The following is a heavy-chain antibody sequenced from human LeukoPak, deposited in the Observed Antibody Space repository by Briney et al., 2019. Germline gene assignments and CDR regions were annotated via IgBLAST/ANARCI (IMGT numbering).Heavy chain of an antibody. J-gene: IGHJ4*02. CDR3: ARDGPDYYDILTGYNY. Sequence: PGGSLRLSCAASGFTFSSYSMNWVRQAPGKGLEWVSYISSSSSTIYYADSVKGRFTISRDNAKNSLYLQMNSLRAEDTAVYYCARDGPDYYDILTGYNYWGQGTLVTVSS. V-gene: IGHV3-48*04. D-gene: IGHD3-9*01. CDR2: ISSSSSTI. CDR1: GFTFSSYS.